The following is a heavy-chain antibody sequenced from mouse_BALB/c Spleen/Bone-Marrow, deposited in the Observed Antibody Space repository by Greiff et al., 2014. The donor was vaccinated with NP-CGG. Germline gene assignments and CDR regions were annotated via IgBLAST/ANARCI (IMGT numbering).Heavy chain of an antibody. CDR2: IYPGNSGT. Sequence: EVQLQQSGTVLARPGASVKMSCKASGYSFTSYWMYWIKQRPGQGLEWIGAIYPGNSGTSYNQNFKGKAKLTAVTSASTAYMELSSLTSEDSAVYYCTRSITTAVEFDYWGQGTSLTVSS. CDR1: GYSFTSYW. V-gene: IGHV1-5*01. D-gene: IGHD1-1*01. J-gene: IGHJ2*03. CDR3: TRSITTAVEFDY.